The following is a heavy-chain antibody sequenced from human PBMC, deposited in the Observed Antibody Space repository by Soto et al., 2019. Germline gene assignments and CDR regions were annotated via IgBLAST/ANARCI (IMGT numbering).Heavy chain of an antibody. V-gene: IGHV4-4*02. Sequence: QVQLQESGPGLVKPSGTLSLTCAVSGGSISSSNWWSWVRQPPGKGLEWIGEIYHSGSTNYNPSHRTRGTPPGDRSMLRSSLKLSSVPAPDTAVYYCARGREGVVTMGWFAPWGQGSLVTVSS. D-gene: IGHD3-3*01. J-gene: IGHJ5*02. CDR3: ARGREGVVTMGWFAP. CDR1: GGSISSSNW. CDR2: IYHSGST.